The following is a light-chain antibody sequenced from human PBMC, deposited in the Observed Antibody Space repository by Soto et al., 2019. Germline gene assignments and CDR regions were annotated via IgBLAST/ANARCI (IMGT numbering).Light chain of an antibody. V-gene: IGLV2-14*01. J-gene: IGLJ1*01. Sequence: QSVLTQPASVSGSPGQSITIPCIGTSSDVGGYNYVSWYQQHPGKAPKLMIYDVSNRPSGVSNRFSGSKSGNTASLTISGLQADDEADYYCSSYTSSSTSYVFGTGTKVTVL. CDR1: SSDVGGYNY. CDR2: DVS. CDR3: SSYTSSSTSYV.